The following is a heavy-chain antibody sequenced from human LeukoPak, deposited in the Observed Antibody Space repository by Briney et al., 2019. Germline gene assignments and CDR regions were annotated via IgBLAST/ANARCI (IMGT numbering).Heavy chain of an antibody. J-gene: IGHJ4*02. CDR3: AKWGDYDVLTGYYVPNY. CDR1: GFTFSNYA. Sequence: GASLRLSCAASGFTFSNYAMSWVRQAPGKGQEWVSAILGSGGSTYYADSVRGRFTVSRDNSKSTLHLQMNSLRAEDTALYYCAKWGDYDVLTGYYVPNYWGQGTLVTVSS. D-gene: IGHD3-9*01. CDR2: ILGSGGST. V-gene: IGHV3-23*01.